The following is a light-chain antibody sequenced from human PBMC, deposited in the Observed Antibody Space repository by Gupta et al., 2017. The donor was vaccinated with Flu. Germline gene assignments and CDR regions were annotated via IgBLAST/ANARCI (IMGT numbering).Light chain of an antibody. Sequence: VVIQEASLTVSPGGTVTLTCGSSAGPVTKGHFPYWVQQRTGPTPRILMFDEDRRHPGTPARFSASIIGGIATLTISPARAEEDADYYCFHAFTGAQSRFGQGTRLTV. CDR3: FHAFTGAQSR. CDR2: DED. J-gene: IGLJ2*01. CDR1: AGPVTKGHF. V-gene: IGLV7-46*01.